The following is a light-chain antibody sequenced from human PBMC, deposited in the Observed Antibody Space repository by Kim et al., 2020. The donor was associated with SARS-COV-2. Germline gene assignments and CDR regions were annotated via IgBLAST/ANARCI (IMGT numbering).Light chain of an antibody. J-gene: IGKJ2*01. V-gene: IGKV1-5*03. Sequence: IQMTQSPSTLAASVGDRVTISCRASQNIGTYLAWYQHKPGKAPTLLVYQASSLESGVPSRFSGSGSETGFILTISSLQPDDFATYYCQHYNSYPYTFGQGTKLEIK. CDR2: QAS. CDR1: QNIGTY. CDR3: QHYNSYPYT.